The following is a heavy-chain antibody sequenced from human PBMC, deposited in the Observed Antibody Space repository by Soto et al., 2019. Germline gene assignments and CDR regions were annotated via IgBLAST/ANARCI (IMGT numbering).Heavy chain of an antibody. D-gene: IGHD2-2*01. V-gene: IGHV1-46*01. Sequence: QVQLVQSGAEVKKPGASVTLSCKASAYSFTTYHIHWVRQAPGQGLEWMGLINPDAGATNYAQRFKGRLRLTRDTSTSTVYMELRSLRLDDTAVYYCARWDIVVVPASEGNWFDPWGQGTLVTVSS. J-gene: IGHJ5*02. CDR1: AYSFTTYH. CDR3: ARWDIVVVPASEGNWFDP. CDR2: INPDAGAT.